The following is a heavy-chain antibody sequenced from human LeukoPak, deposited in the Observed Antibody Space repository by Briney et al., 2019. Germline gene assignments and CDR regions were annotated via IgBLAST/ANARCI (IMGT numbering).Heavy chain of an antibody. CDR3: ATYRLLFRPYFQH. Sequence: ASVKVSCKVSGYTLTELSMHWVRQAPGKGLEWMGGFDPEDGETIYAQKFQGRVTMTVDTSTDTAYMELSSLRSEDTAVYYCATYRLLFRPYFQHWGQGTLVTVSS. D-gene: IGHD2-21*01. V-gene: IGHV1-24*01. CDR1: GYTLTELS. J-gene: IGHJ1*01. CDR2: FDPEDGET.